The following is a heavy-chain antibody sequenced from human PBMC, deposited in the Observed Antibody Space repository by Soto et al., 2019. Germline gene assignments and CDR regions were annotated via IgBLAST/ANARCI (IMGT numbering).Heavy chain of an antibody. CDR1: GGSFSGYY. CDR3: ARSGIVVVPAAIRRFDP. V-gene: IGHV4-34*01. D-gene: IGHD2-2*01. J-gene: IGHJ5*02. Sequence: SETLSLTCAVYGGSFSGYYWSWIRQPPGKGLEWIGEINHSGSTNYNPSLKSRVTISVDTSKNQFSLKLSSVTAADTAVYYCARSGIVVVPAAIRRFDPWGQGTLVTVSS. CDR2: INHSGST.